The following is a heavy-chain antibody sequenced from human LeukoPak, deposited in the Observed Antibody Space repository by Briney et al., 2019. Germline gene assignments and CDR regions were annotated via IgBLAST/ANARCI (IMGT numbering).Heavy chain of an antibody. CDR3: ARVRWLQFFDY. CDR1: GGSFSGYC. V-gene: IGHV4-34*01. J-gene: IGHJ4*02. Sequence: SSETLSLTCAVYGGSFSGYCCSWIRQPPGKGLEWSREIHHSGRNNYNPSLKSRVNISVDPSKNQFSLKLSSVTAADSAVYYCARVRWLQFFDYWGQRTLVTVSS. CDR2: IHHSGRN. D-gene: IGHD5-24*01.